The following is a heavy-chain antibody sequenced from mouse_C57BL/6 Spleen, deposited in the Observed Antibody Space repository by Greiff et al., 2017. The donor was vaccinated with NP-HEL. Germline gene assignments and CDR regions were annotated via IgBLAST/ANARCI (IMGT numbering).Heavy chain of an antibody. V-gene: IGHV5-17*01. J-gene: IGHJ4*01. CDR2: ISSGSSTI. Sequence: DVKLVESGGGLVKPGGSLKLSCAASGFTFSDYGMHWVRQAPEKGLEWVAYISSGSSTIYYADTVKGRFTISRDNAKNTLFLQMTSLRSEDTAMYYCASYGSSYDYAMDYWGQGTSVTVSS. CDR1: GFTFSDYG. CDR3: ASYGSSYDYAMDY. D-gene: IGHD1-1*01.